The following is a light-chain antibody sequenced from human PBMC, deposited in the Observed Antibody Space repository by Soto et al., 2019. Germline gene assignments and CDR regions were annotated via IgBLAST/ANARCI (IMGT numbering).Light chain of an antibody. CDR3: CSYAGRSTWDVV. V-gene: IGLV1-44*01. Sequence: QSVLTQPPSASGTPGQRVTISCSGSSSNIGSNSVNWYHQVAGTAPKLLIHSDNQRPSGVPDRFSGSKSGTSASLTISGLQAEDEADYYCCSYAGRSTWDVVFGGGTKLTVL. CDR2: SDN. J-gene: IGLJ2*01. CDR1: SSNIGSNS.